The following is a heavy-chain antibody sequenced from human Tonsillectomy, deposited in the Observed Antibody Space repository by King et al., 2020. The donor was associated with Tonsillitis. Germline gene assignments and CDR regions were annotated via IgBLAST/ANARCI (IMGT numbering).Heavy chain of an antibody. CDR1: GGSFSGYY. J-gene: IGHJ5*02. Sequence: VQLQQWGAGRLKPSETLSLTCVVYGGSFSGYYWSWIRQPPGKGLEWIGEINNSGSSNYNPSLKSRVTILIDTSKNQFSLKLTSVTAADAAAYYCARANCSSTSCYGDWFDPWGQGTRVTVSS. D-gene: IGHD2-2*01. CDR3: ARANCSSTSCYGDWFDP. CDR2: INNSGSS. V-gene: IGHV4-34*01.